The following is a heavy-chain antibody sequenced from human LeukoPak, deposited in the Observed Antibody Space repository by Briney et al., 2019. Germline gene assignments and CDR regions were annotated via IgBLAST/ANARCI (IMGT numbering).Heavy chain of an antibody. V-gene: IGHV3-74*01. CDR1: GFTFSNSR. J-gene: IGHJ4*02. Sequence: GGSLRLSCVASGFTFSNSRMHWVRQAPGKGLVWVSRVNSDGKTTTYADSVKGRFTISRDNVQNTLYLQMYGLSAEDTAVYYCARDYPPDWGQGTLVTVSA. CDR3: ARDYPPD. CDR2: VNSDGKTT.